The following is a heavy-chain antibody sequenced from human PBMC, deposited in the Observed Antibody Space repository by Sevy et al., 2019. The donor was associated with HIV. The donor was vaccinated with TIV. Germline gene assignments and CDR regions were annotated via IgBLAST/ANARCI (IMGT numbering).Heavy chain of an antibody. CDR1: GFTFSNAW. D-gene: IGHD3-3*01. CDR2: IKSNTDGGTT. J-gene: IGHJ6*02. CDR3: TTEDSSYDFWSGYYYYYNGMDV. V-gene: IGHV3-15*01. Sequence: GGSLRLSCAASGFTFSNAWMSWVRQAPGKGLEWVGRIKSNTDGGTTDYAAPVKGRFTISRDDSKNTLYLQMNSLKTADTAVYYCTTEDSSYDFWSGYYYYYNGMDVWGQGTTVTVSS.